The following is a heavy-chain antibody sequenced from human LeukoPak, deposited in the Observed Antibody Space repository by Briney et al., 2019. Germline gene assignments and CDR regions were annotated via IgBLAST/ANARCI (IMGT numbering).Heavy chain of an antibody. V-gene: IGHV3-30-3*01. D-gene: IGHD1-26*01. CDR2: LSYDGSNK. Sequence: PGGSLRLSCAASGFTFSSYAMSWVRQAPGKGLEWVAVLSYDGSNKYYADSVKGRFTISRDNSKNTLYLQMNSLRAEDTAVYYCARDSGSGSYELDYWGQGTLVTVSS. J-gene: IGHJ4*02. CDR3: ARDSGSGSYELDY. CDR1: GFTFSSYA.